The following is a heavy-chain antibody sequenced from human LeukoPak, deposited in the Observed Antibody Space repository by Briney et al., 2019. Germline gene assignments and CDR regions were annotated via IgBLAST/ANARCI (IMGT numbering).Heavy chain of an antibody. D-gene: IGHD3-22*01. CDR2: IRSKAYGGTA. CDR3: TTYHYDTSGYYYVTY. CDR1: GFTFGDYA. Sequence: GGSLRLSCTASGFTFGDYAMSWVRQAPGKGLEWVGFIRSKAYGGTADYAASLKGRFTISRDDSKNIAYLQMISLKTEDTAVYYCTTYHYDTSGYYYVTYWGQGTTVTVSS. V-gene: IGHV3-49*04. J-gene: IGHJ6*02.